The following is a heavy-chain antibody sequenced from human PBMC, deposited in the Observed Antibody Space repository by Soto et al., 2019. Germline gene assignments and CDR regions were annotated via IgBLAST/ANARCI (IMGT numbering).Heavy chain of an antibody. J-gene: IGHJ1*01. CDR1: GYTFTSYA. CDR2: INAGNGNT. D-gene: IGHD1-26*01. CDR3: ARDLGSGSYYDPQVYFQH. Sequence: ASVKVSCKASGYTFTSYAMHWVRQAPGQRLERMGWINAGNGNTKYSQKFQGRVTITRDTSASTSYMELSSLRSEDTAVYYCARDLGSGSYYDPQVYFQHWGQGTLVTVSS. V-gene: IGHV1-3*01.